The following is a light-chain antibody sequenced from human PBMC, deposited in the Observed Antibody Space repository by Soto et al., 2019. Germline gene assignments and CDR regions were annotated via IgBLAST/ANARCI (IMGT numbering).Light chain of an antibody. CDR3: SSYTSSSTNV. Sequence: QSALTQPASVSGSPGQSITISCTGTSSDVGGYNFVSWYQHHPGKAPKLMIFEVNKRPSGVSNRFSGSKSGNTASLTISGLQAEDEADYYCSSYTSSSTNVFGTGTKFTVL. V-gene: IGLV2-14*01. CDR2: EVN. CDR1: SSDVGGYNF. J-gene: IGLJ1*01.